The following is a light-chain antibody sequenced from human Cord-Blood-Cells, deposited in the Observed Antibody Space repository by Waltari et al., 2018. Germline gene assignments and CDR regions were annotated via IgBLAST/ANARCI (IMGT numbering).Light chain of an antibody. J-gene: IGKJ5*01. CDR3: QQSYSTPPIT. Sequence: IQMTQSQSSLSASVGDRVTITCRASQSISSYLNWYQQKPGKAPKLLIYAASSLQSGVPSRFSGSGSGTDFTLTISSLQPEDFATYYCQQSYSTPPITFGQGTRLEIK. V-gene: IGKV1-39*01. CDR2: AAS. CDR1: QSISSY.